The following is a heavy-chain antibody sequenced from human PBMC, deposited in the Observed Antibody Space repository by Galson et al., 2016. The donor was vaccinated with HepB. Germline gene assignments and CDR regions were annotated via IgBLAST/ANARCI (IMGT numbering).Heavy chain of an antibody. CDR2: INHSGGT. J-gene: IGHJ6*03. CDR1: GGSFSGYY. D-gene: IGHD4-17*01. V-gene: IGHV4-34*01. Sequence: SETLSLTCAVYGGSFSGYYWSWIRQPPGKGLEWIGEINHSGGTNYNPSLQSRVTISVDTSKNQFSLKLSSVTAADTAVYYCARGDNPDYGDYASAYYYMDVWGKGTTVTVSS. CDR3: ARGDNPDYGDYASAYYYMDV.